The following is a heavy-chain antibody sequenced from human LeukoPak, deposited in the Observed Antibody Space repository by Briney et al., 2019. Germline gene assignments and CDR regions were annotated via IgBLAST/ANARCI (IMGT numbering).Heavy chain of an antibody. J-gene: IGHJ4*02. D-gene: IGHD6-19*01. V-gene: IGHV3-21*01. Sequence: GGSLRLSCAASGFTFSSYSMNRVRQAPGRGLEWVSSITVDSKYKYYADSVKGRFTISRDNAKVSLYLQMSSLRAEDTAVYYCARESIAVAGAPFDYWGQGTLVTVSS. CDR3: ARESIAVAGAPFDY. CDR2: ITVDSKYK. CDR1: GFTFSSYS.